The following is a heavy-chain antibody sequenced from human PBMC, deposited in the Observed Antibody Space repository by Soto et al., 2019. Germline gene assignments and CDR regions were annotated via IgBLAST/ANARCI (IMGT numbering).Heavy chain of an antibody. CDR1: GGSISSGDYY. J-gene: IGHJ6*02. Sequence: QVQLQESGPGLVKPSQTLSLTCTVSGGSISSGDYYWSWIRQPPGKGLEWIGYIYYSGSTYYNPSLKRRVTISVDTSKELFSLKLGLVTGVEAAVYFCARVGYDISGYSFTYYYGMDVWGQGTTVTVSS. CDR3: ARVGYDISGYSFTYYYGMDV. V-gene: IGHV4-30-4*01. CDR2: IYYSGST. D-gene: IGHD3-22*01.